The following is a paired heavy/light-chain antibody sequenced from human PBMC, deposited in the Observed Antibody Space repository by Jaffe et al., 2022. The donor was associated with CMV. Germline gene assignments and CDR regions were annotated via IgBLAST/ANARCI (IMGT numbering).Heavy chain of an antibody. V-gene: IGHV3-7*03. CDR2: VNPDGDIG. J-gene: IGHJ4*02. CDR1: GFTFSAYY. CDR3: TRGSLSMNEDY. D-gene: IGHD3-22*01. Sequence: EVQLVESGGGLVQPGGSLRLSCVASGFTFSAYYMNWVRQVPGKGLEWVANVNPDGDIGIYVDSVKGRCTISRDNAKKSLYLLLSSLRAEDTAVYYCTRGSLSMNEDYWGQGTLVTVSS.
Light chain of an antibody. CDR3: MQGSHWPYT. CDR1: QSLVDSNGNSY. CDR2: RVS. J-gene: IGKJ2*01. Sequence: DVVMTQSPLSLPVTLGQPASISCRSSQSLVDSNGNSYLNWFQQRPGQSPGRLIYRVSNRDSGVPDRFNGSGSGTDFTLKISRVEAEDVGVYYCMQGSHWPYTFGQGTKLEIK. V-gene: IGKV2-30*01.